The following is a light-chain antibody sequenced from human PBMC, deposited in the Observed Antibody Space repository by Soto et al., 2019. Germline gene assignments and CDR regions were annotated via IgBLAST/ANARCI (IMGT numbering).Light chain of an antibody. J-gene: IGKJ4*02. CDR2: GAS. V-gene: IGKV3-20*01. CDR3: QQYGSSPG. Sequence: EIVLTQSPGTLSLSPGERATLSCRASQSVSSSYLAWYLQKPGQAPRLLIYGASSRATGIPDRFSGSGSGTDFTLTISRLEPEDFAVYYCQQYGSSPGFGAGTKVDIK. CDR1: QSVSSSY.